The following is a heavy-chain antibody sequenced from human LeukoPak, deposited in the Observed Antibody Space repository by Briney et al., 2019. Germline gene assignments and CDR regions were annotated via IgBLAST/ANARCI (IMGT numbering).Heavy chain of an antibody. CDR2: IIPIFGTA. D-gene: IGHD2-15*01. Sequence: SVKVSCKASGGTFSSYAISWVRQAPGQGLEWMGGIIPIFGTANYAQKFQGRVTITADESTSTAYMELSSLRSEDTAVYYCARLDGSPHPPFDYWGQGTLVTVSS. CDR3: ARLDGSPHPPFDY. J-gene: IGHJ4*02. CDR1: GGTFSSYA. V-gene: IGHV1-69*13.